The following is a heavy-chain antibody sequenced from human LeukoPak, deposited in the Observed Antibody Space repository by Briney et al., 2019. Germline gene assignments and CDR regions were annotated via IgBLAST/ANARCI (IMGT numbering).Heavy chain of an antibody. J-gene: IGHJ6*02. CDR1: GFTFSSYA. V-gene: IGHV3-30*04. CDR2: ISYDGSNK. CDR3: ASGRDPYYYYGMDV. Sequence: PGGSLRLSCAASGFTFSSYAMHWVRQAPGKGLEWVAVISYDGSNKYYADSVKGRFTISRDNSKNTLYLQMNSLRAEDTAVYYCASGRDPYYYYGMDVWGQGTTVTVSS.